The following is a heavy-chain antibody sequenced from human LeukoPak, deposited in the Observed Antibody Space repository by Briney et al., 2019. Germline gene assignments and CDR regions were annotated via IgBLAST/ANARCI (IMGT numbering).Heavy chain of an antibody. D-gene: IGHD3-16*01. J-gene: IGHJ4*02. CDR2: IYYSGST. V-gene: IGHV4-59*12. Sequence: ASETLSLTCTVSGGSISSYYWSWIRQPPGKGLEWIGYIYYSGSTYYNPSLKSRVTISVDTSKNQFSLKLSSVTAADTAVYYCAREEGGVDYWGQGTLVTVSS. CDR3: AREEGGVDY. CDR1: GGSISSYY.